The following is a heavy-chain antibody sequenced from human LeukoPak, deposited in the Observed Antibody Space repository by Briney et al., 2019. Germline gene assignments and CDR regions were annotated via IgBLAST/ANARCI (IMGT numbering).Heavy chain of an antibody. CDR1: GFTFSSYA. D-gene: IGHD2-2*01. CDR2: IYYSGST. J-gene: IGHJ5*02. V-gene: IGHV4-59*01. Sequence: PGGSLRLSCAASGFTFSSYAMSWIRQPPGKGLEWIGYIYYSGSTNYNPSLKSRVTISVDTSKNQFSLKLSSVTAADTAVYYCAREVFCSSTSCPNWFDPWGQGTLVTVSS. CDR3: AREVFCSSTSCPNWFDP.